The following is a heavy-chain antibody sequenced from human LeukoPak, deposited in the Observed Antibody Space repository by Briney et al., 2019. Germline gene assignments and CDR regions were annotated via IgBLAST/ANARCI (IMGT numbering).Heavy chain of an antibody. V-gene: IGHV3-74*01. Sequence: GGSLRLSCAASGFTFSTYWLYWVRQAPGKGLVRVSRIHGDESTTAYADSVKGRFTISRDNAKNTLYLQMNSRRVEDTAVYYCTRGGTYSISPLDYWGQGTLVTVPS. CDR3: TRGGTYSISPLDY. D-gene: IGHD6-6*01. CDR2: IHGDESTT. J-gene: IGHJ4*02. CDR1: GFTFSTYW.